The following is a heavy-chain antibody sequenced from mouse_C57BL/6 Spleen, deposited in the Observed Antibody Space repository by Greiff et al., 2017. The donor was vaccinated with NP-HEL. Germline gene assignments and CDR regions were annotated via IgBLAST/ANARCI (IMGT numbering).Heavy chain of an antibody. Sequence: VQLQQSGPELVKPGASVKISCKASGYAFSSSWMNWVKQRPGKGLEWIGRIYPGDGDTNYNGKFKGKATLTADKSSSTAYMQLSSLTSEDSAVYFCARGNYYGSSSYYCDYWGQGTTLTVSS. J-gene: IGHJ2*01. CDR1: GYAFSSSW. D-gene: IGHD1-1*01. CDR3: ARGNYYGSSSYYCDY. CDR2: IYPGDGDT. V-gene: IGHV1-82*01.